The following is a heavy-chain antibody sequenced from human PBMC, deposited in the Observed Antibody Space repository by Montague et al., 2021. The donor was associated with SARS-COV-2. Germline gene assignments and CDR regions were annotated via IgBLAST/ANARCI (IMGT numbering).Heavy chain of an antibody. CDR2: IYFGGST. CDR3: ARDVGTGFSGYETDGGFDY. J-gene: IGHJ4*02. D-gene: IGHD5-12*01. V-gene: IGHV4-39*07. CDR1: GGSISSSYCV. Sequence: SETLSLTCTVSGGSISSSYCVWGWIRQPPGKGLEWNGNIYFGGSTYYXPSVKSRVTISVDTSNNQFSLKLTSVTAADAAVYWCARDVGTGFSGYETDGGFDYWGQGTLVSVSS.